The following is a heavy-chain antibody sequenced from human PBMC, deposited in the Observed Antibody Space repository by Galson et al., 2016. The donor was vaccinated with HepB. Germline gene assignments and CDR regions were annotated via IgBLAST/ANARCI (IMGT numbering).Heavy chain of an antibody. Sequence: SLRLSCAVSGFTFSSDWMDWVRQAPGKGLEWVANINQDGSVKHYVDSVKGRFTVSRDNSKNSLYLQMNSLRAEDTAVYYCSIRLDCWGQGTLVTVSS. V-gene: IGHV3-7*01. CDR1: GFTFSSDW. CDR2: INQDGSVK. CDR3: SIRLDC. J-gene: IGHJ4*02. D-gene: IGHD5-24*01.